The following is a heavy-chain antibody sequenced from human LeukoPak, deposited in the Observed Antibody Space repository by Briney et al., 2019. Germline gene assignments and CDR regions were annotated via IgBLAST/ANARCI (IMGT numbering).Heavy chain of an antibody. Sequence: GESLKISCKGSGYSFTSYWIGWVRQMPGKGLEWMGIIYPGDSDTRYSPSFQGQVTISADKSISTAYLQWSSLKASDTAMYYCARPGYCSSTSCYIGAFDIWGQGTMVTVSS. D-gene: IGHD2-2*01. V-gene: IGHV5-51*01. CDR1: GYSFTSYW. CDR2: IYPGDSDT. J-gene: IGHJ3*02. CDR3: ARPGYCSSTSCYIGAFDI.